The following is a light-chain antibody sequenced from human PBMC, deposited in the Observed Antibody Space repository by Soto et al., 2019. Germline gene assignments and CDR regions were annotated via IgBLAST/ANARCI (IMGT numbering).Light chain of an antibody. V-gene: IGKV1-5*01. J-gene: IGKJ1*01. CDR2: DAS. CDR1: QGISTG. Sequence: DIPMTQSPSTLSASVGDRVAITCRASQGISTGLAWYQQKPGKAPKLLIYDASNLESGVPSRFSGSGSGTEFILTISSLQPDDFATYYCQQYNSYRGTFGQGIKVEIK. CDR3: QQYNSYRGT.